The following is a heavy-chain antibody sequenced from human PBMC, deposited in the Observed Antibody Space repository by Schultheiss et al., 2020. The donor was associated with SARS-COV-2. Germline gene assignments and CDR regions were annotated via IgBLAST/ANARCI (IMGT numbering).Heavy chain of an antibody. CDR1: GFTFSSYA. CDR2: ISESGGST. V-gene: IGHV3-23*01. Sequence: GGSLRLSCAASGFTFSSYAMSWVRQAPGRGLEWVSGISESGGSTNYADSVKGRFTISRDNSKNTLYLQMNSLRAEDTAVYYCAKGLSNYYYYYYMDVWGKGTTVTVSS. CDR3: AKGLSNYYYYYYMDV. D-gene: IGHD4-11*01. J-gene: IGHJ6*03.